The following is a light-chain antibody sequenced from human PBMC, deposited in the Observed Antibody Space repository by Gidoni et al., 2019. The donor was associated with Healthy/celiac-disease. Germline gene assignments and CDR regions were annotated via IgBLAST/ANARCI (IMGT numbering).Light chain of an antibody. CDR3: QAWDSSTVV. CDR1: KLGDKY. J-gene: IGLJ2*01. Sequence: SYELTQPPSVSVPPGQTASITCSGDKLGDKYACWYQQKPGQSPVLVIYQDSKRPSGIPERFSGSNSGNTATLTISGTQAMDEADYYCQAWDSSTVVFGVGTKLTVL. V-gene: IGLV3-1*01. CDR2: QDS.